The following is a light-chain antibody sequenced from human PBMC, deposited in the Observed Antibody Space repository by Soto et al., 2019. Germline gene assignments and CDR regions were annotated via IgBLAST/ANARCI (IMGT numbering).Light chain of an antibody. V-gene: IGLV1-44*01. CDR2: TDN. CDR1: SSNIGKNT. CDR3: AAWDSSLNGHV. Sequence: VLIQPPSASGTPGQRVTISCSGSSSNIGKNTVHWFQQLPGAAPQLLISTDNQRPSGVPDRFSGSKSGASGSLAISGLQSEDEADYYCAAWDSSLNGHVFGTGTKVTVL. J-gene: IGLJ1*01.